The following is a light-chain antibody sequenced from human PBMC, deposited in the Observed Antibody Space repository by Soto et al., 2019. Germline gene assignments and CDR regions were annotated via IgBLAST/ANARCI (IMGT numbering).Light chain of an antibody. Sequence: QSVLTQPPSASVSLGQSVTISCTGSSSDVGTYNYVSWYQQYPGKAPKLMIYEVTKRPSGVPDRFSGSKSGNTASLTVSGLQADDEADYYCSSYAGSNNFVVFGGGTQLTVL. V-gene: IGLV2-8*01. CDR1: SSDVGTYNY. J-gene: IGLJ2*01. CDR3: SSYAGSNNFVV. CDR2: EVT.